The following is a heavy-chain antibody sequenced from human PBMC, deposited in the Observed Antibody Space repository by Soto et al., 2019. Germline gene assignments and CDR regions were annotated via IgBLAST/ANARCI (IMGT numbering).Heavy chain of an antibody. CDR1: GESFSGYY. V-gene: IGHV4-34*01. Sequence: SETLSLTCAVYGESFSGYYWTWIRQPPGTGLEWIGDINLGGSTNYNPSFKSRVIISVDTSKNQFSVRLTSVIAADTAVYYCARAYYDTEGYGLDPWGLGTLVTV. J-gene: IGHJ5*02. D-gene: IGHD3-16*01. CDR2: INLGGST. CDR3: ARAYYDTEGYGLDP.